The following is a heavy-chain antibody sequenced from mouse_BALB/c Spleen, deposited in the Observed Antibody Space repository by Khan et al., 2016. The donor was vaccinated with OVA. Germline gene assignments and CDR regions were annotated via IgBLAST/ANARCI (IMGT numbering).Heavy chain of an antibody. CDR2: ITTYSGDT. J-gene: IGHJ4*01. CDR1: GYSFTGYF. CDR3: ARLTLRLDY. Sequence: EVQLQESGPELVKPGASVKISCKASGYSFTGYFMHWVMQSHGKSLEWIGVITTYSGDTNYNQKFKGKATMTVDKSSSTAYMELARLTSEDSAIYYCARLTLRLDYWGQGTSVTVSS. D-gene: IGHD1-1*01. V-gene: IGHV1-20*01.